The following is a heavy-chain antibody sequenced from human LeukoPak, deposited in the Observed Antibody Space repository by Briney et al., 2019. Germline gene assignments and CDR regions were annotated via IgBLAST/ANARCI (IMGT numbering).Heavy chain of an antibody. V-gene: IGHV1-24*01. CDR1: GYTLTELS. CDR2: FDPEDGET. Sequence: ASVKVSCKASGYTLTELSMHWVRQAPGKGLEWMGGFDPEDGETIYAQKFQGRVTMTEDTSTDTVYMELSSLRSEDTAVYYCATDPVAAAGERRYYYYMDVWGKGTTVTVSS. CDR3: ATDPVAAAGERRYYYYMDV. D-gene: IGHD6-13*01. J-gene: IGHJ6*03.